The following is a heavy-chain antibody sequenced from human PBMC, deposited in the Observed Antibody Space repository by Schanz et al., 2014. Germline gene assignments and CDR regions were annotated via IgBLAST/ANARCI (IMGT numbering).Heavy chain of an antibody. D-gene: IGHD3-16*01. Sequence: QVQLVQSGAEVKKPGASMKVSCKASGRTFIVYHVLHWVRQAPGQGLEWMGGISPDSGDTHSAQKIQGRVTMTWDRSISTANMELSRLRSDDTAVYYCARENKDYDTILNKFFHSGLELWGQGATVTVSS. V-gene: IGHV1-2*02. J-gene: IGHJ6*02. CDR3: ARENKDYDTILNKFFHSGLEL. CDR2: ISPDSGDT. CDR1: GRTFIVYH.